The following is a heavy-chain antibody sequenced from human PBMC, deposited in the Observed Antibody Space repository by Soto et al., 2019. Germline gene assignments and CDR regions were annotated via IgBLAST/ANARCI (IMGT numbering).Heavy chain of an antibody. V-gene: IGHV1-2*04. CDR2: INPKSGGA. J-gene: IGHJ4*03. Sequence: EASVKVSCKASGYVFTGYYIHWVRQAPGQGLEWMRWINPKSGGANIAQKFQGWVTLTRDTSISTTYMEVNRLTSNDTAVYYCVRDYYDGSASYGFEFWGQGTPVTVSS. D-gene: IGHD3-22*01. CDR3: VRDYYDGSASYGFEF. CDR1: GYVFTGYY.